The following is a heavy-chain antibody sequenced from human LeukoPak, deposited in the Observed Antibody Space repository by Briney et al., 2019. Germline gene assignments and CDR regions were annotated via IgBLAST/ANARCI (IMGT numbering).Heavy chain of an antibody. D-gene: IGHD2-15*01. Sequence: GRSLRLSWAAAGFTFSSYGMHWVRQAPGKGLEWVAVIWYDGSNKYYADSVKGRFTISRDNSKNTLYLQMNSLRAEDTAVYYCARREYCSGGSCYTYYYYGMGVWGQGTTVTVS. CDR3: ARREYCSGGSCYTYYYYGMGV. CDR1: GFTFSSYG. J-gene: IGHJ6*02. V-gene: IGHV3-33*01. CDR2: IWYDGSNK.